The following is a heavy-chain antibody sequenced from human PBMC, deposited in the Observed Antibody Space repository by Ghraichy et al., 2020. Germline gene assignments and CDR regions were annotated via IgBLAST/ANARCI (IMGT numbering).Heavy chain of an antibody. J-gene: IGHJ4*02. CDR2: IWFDGSEK. CDR1: GFTFSDYG. Sequence: GGSLRLSCAASGFTFSDYGMHWVRQAPGKGLEWVAVIWFDGSEKYYADSVKGRFTVSRDDSKNTVYLQMNSLRAEDTALYYCAKDLQKQWELYYWGQGTPVTVSS. V-gene: IGHV3-33*06. CDR3: AKDLQKQWELYY. D-gene: IGHD1-26*01.